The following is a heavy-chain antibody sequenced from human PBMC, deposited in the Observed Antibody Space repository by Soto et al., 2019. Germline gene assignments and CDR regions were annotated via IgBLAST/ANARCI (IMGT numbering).Heavy chain of an antibody. CDR1: GGTFSSYA. V-gene: IGHV1-69*13. Sequence: SVKVSCKASGGTFSSYAISWVRQAPGQGLEWMGGIIPIFGTANYAQKFQGRVTITADESTSTAYMELSSLRSEDTAVYYCARPSGIAAAGYYGMDVWGKGTTVTVSS. J-gene: IGHJ6*04. D-gene: IGHD6-13*01. CDR3: ARPSGIAAAGYYGMDV. CDR2: IIPIFGTA.